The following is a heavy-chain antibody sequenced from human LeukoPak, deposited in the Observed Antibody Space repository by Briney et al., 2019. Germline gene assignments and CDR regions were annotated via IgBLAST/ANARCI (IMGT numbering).Heavy chain of an antibody. Sequence: ASVKVSCKASGYTFTGYYMHWVRQAPGQGLEWMGWINPNSGGTNYAQKFQGRATMTRDTSISTAYMELSRLRSDDTAVYYCARESGIVGAVDYWGQGTLVTVSS. J-gene: IGHJ4*02. CDR3: ARESGIVGAVDY. V-gene: IGHV1-2*02. D-gene: IGHD1-26*01. CDR1: GYTFTGYY. CDR2: INPNSGGT.